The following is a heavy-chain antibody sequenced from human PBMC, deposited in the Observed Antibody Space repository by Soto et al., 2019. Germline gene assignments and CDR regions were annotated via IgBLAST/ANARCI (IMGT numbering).Heavy chain of an antibody. D-gene: IGHD6-13*01. J-gene: IGHJ4*02. Sequence: ASVKVSCTASGYIFTSYYIHWVRQAPGQGLEWMGWINPFDGSRMFAQSFQGRVTMTRDTSTSTVYMEVSSLRSEDTAMYYCARLVLGTAGNPFDSWGQGTLVTVSS. CDR1: GYIFTSYY. V-gene: IGHV1-46*01. CDR2: INPFDGSR. CDR3: ARLVLGTAGNPFDS.